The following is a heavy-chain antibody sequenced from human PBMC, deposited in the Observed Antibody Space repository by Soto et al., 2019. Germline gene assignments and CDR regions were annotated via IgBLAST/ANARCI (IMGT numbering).Heavy chain of an antibody. CDR3: ARGRYVDY. V-gene: IGHV1-18*01. CDR2: ISAHNGNT. CDR1: GYGFTTYG. Sequence: QIHLVQSGAEVKKPGASVKVSCKGSGYGFTTYGITWVRQAPGQGLEWMAWISAHNGNTNYAQKLQGRVTVTRDTSTSTAYMDLRSLRSYDTAVYYCARGRYVDYWGQGAMVTVSS. D-gene: IGHD1-1*01. J-gene: IGHJ4*02.